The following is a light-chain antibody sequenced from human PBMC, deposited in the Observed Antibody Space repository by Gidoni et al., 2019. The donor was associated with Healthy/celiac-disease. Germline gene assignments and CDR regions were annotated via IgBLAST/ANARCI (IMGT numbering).Light chain of an antibody. CDR3: QQRSNWPPIST. J-gene: IGKJ3*01. CDR2: DAS. Sequence: EIVLTQSPATLSLSPGERATLSCRASQSVSSYLAWYQQKPGQAPRLLIYDASNRATGIPAMFSGSGSGTDFTLTISSLEPEDFAVYYCQQRSNWPPISTFGPGTKVDIK. V-gene: IGKV3-11*01. CDR1: QSVSSY.